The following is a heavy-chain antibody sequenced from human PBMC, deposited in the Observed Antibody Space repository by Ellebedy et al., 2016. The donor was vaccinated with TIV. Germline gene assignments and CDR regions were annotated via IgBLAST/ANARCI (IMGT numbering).Heavy chain of an antibody. V-gene: IGHV3-7*03. Sequence: GESLKISCAASGFSFNNYWMNWARQAPGKGLEWVANIKQDGSEQYYVDSVKGRFTISRDNAKNSLYLQMNSLRGEDTAMCYCVRGAGWVTDYWGQGTLVTVSS. CDR1: GFSFNNYW. J-gene: IGHJ4*02. D-gene: IGHD4-23*01. CDR3: VRGAGWVTDY. CDR2: IKQDGSEQ.